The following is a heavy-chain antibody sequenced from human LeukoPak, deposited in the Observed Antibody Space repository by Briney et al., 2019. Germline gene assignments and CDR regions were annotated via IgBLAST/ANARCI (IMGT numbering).Heavy chain of an antibody. V-gene: IGHV4-4*07. Sequence: PSETLSLTCTVSGGSISRYYWSWIRQPAGKGLEWIGRIYTSGSTNYNPSLKSRVTMSVDTSKNQFSLKLSSVTAADTAVYYCAIGGPGIVGALGAFDIWGQGTMVTVSS. D-gene: IGHD1-26*01. CDR2: IYTSGST. J-gene: IGHJ3*02. CDR1: GGSISRYY. CDR3: AIGGPGIVGALGAFDI.